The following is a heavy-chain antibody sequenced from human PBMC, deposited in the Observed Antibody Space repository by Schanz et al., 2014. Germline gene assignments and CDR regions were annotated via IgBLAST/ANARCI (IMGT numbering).Heavy chain of an antibody. D-gene: IGHD2-15*01. CDR3: ARGGGPEDVFDI. V-gene: IGHV1-69*02. CDR1: GGTFNSYT. J-gene: IGHJ3*02. Sequence: QVQLVQSGAEVKKPGSSMKVSCKASGGTFNSYTINWVRQAPGQGLEWMGRIIPILGIANYAQKFQGRVRITADKSTSTAYMELSSLRSDDTAVYYCARGGGPEDVFDIWGQGTILTVSS. CDR2: IIPILGIA.